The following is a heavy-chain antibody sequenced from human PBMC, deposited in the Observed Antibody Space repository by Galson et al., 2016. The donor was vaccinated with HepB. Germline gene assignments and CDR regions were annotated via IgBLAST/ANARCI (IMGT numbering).Heavy chain of an antibody. V-gene: IGHV3-53*01. CDR1: GFSVSSSY. D-gene: IGHD6-13*01. CDR3: VRYSAAAWGFFDH. CDR2: IYAGGST. Sequence: SLRLSCAVSGFSVSSSYMTWVRQAPGKGLEWVSFIYAGGSTYYGDSVKGRFTISRDNSKNTLYRQMNSLRVEDTAVYYCVRYSAAAWGFFDHWGQGSLVTVSS. J-gene: IGHJ4*02.